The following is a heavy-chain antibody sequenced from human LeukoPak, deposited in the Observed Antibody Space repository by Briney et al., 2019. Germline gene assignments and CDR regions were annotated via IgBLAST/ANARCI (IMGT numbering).Heavy chain of an antibody. V-gene: IGHV3-30*02. Sequence: GGSLRLSCAASGFTFSSYGMHWVRQAPGKGLEWVAFIRYDGSNKYYADSVKGRFTISRDNSKNTLYLQMNNLRVEDTAVYYCARRAGGYSHSYDYWGQGTLVTVSS. CDR2: IRYDGSNK. D-gene: IGHD3-22*01. J-gene: IGHJ4*02. CDR3: ARRAGGYSHSYDY. CDR1: GFTFSSYG.